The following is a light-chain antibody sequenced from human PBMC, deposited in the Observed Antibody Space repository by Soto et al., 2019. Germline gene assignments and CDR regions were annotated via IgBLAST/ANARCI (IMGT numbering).Light chain of an antibody. Sequence: EIVLTHSPGTLSLSPGERATLSCRASQSVYNNYLAWYQLKPGQAPRLVIYGASSMATGIPDRFSASGSGTDFTLTISRLEPEDFAVYYCQQYASSPLTFGQGTKVEIK. CDR2: GAS. CDR3: QQYASSPLT. V-gene: IGKV3-20*01. J-gene: IGKJ1*01. CDR1: QSVYNNY.